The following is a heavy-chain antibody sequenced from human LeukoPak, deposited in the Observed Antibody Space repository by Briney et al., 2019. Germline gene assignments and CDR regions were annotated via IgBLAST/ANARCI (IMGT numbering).Heavy chain of an antibody. V-gene: IGHV3-9*01. CDR2: LSWNRGSI. D-gene: IGHD4/OR15-4a*01. CDR1: GFTFDDYA. CDR3: AKDLGVGLNAFDI. Sequence: PGRSLRLSCSASGFTFDDYAMHWVRQAPGKGLEWVSGLSWNRGSISYADSVKGRFTISRDNAKNSLYLQMNSLRAEDTALYYCAKDLGVGLNAFDIWGQGTMVTVSS. J-gene: IGHJ3*02.